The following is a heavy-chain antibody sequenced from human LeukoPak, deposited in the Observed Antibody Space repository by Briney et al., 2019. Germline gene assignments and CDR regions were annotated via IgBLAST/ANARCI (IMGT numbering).Heavy chain of an antibody. D-gene: IGHD3-10*01. CDR3: ARHQGADRSPLDAFDI. Sequence: GESLKISCKGSGYSFTSYWIGWVRQMPGKGLEWMGIIYPGDSDTRYSPSFQGQVTISADKSISTAYLQWSSLKASDTAMYYCARHQGADRSPLDAFDIWGQGTMVTVSS. CDR1: GYSFTSYW. CDR2: IYPGDSDT. J-gene: IGHJ3*02. V-gene: IGHV5-51*01.